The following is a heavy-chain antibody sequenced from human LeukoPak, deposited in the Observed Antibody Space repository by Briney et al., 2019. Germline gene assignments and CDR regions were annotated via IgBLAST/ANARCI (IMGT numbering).Heavy chain of an antibody. V-gene: IGHV1-18*01. CDR3: ARGYLYTTGWSAAYYYFMDV. Sequence: ASVKVSCKDSPYTPLGSGLSSVRPAPGGGLEWMGWVSGDNGQTNYGHKFYGRVTMTMETSTNTASMELRGVRSDDTAIYSCARGYLYTTGWSAAYYYFMDVWGKGTTVIVSS. CDR2: VSGDNGQT. D-gene: IGHD3-16*02. J-gene: IGHJ6*03. CDR1: PYTPLGSG.